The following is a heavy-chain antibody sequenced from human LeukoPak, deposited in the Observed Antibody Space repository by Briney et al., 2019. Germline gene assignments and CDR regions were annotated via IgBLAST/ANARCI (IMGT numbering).Heavy chain of an antibody. Sequence: SETLFLTCTVSGGXISSYYCSWIRQPPGKRLEWIGYIYYSGSTNYNPSLKSRVTISVDTSKNQFSLKLSPVTAADTAVYYCARRPHTGYSGDWGPHDYYYGMNVWGQGTTVTVSS. CDR3: ARRPHTGYSGDWGPHDYYYGMNV. CDR2: IYYSGST. V-gene: IGHV4-59*08. D-gene: IGHD6-19*01. CDR1: GGXISSYY. J-gene: IGHJ6*02.